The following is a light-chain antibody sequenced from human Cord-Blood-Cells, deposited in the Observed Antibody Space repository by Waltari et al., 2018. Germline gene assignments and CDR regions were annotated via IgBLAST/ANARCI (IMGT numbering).Light chain of an antibody. CDR2: DVS. Sequence: QSALTQPRSVSGSPGQSVTISCTGTRSDVGCYNYVSLYQQDPCKAPKLIIYDVSKRPSGVPDRFSGSKSGNTASLTISGLQAEDEADYYCCSYAGSYVFGTGTKVTVL. J-gene: IGLJ1*01. V-gene: IGLV2-11*01. CDR3: CSYAGSYV. CDR1: RSDVGCYNY.